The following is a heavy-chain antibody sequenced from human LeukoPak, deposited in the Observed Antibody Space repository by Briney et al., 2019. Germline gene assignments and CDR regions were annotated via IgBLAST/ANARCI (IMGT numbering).Heavy chain of an antibody. CDR3: ARGHSGRHYYYYMDV. V-gene: IGHV3-7*01. J-gene: IGHJ6*03. Sequence: GGSLRLSCAASGFTFSSYWMSWVRQAPGKGLEWVANIKQDGSEKYYADSVKGRFTISRDNAKNSLYLQMNSLRAEDTAVYYCARGHSGRHYYYYMDVWGKGTTVTVSS. D-gene: IGHD1-26*01. CDR1: GFTFSSYW. CDR2: IKQDGSEK.